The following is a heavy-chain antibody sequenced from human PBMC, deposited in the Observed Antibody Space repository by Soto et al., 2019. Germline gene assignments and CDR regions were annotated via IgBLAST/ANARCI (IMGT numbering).Heavy chain of an antibody. CDR2: IIPIFGTA. D-gene: IGHD4-17*01. CDR1: GGTFSSYA. Sequence: QVQLVQSGAEVKKPGSSVKVSCKASGGTFSSYAISWVRQAPGQGLEWMGGIIPIFGTANYTQKFQGRVTITADESTSTAYMELSSLRSEDTAVYYCGSTVTPGAYYYYGMDVWGQGTTVTVSS. CDR3: GSTVTPGAYYYYGMDV. J-gene: IGHJ6*02. V-gene: IGHV1-69*01.